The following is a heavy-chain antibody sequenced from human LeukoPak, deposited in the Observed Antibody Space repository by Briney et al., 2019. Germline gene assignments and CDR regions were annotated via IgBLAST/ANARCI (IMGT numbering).Heavy chain of an antibody. CDR3: ARFYYGSGNPTY. CDR2: ISSSSSYT. V-gene: IGHV3-11*06. CDR1: GFTFSDYY. Sequence: PGGSLRLSCAASGFTFSDYYMIWIRQAPGKGLEWVSYISSSSSYTNYADSVKGRFTISRDNAKNSLYLQMNSLRAEDTAVYYCARFYYGSGNPTYWGQGTLVTVSS. J-gene: IGHJ4*02. D-gene: IGHD3-10*01.